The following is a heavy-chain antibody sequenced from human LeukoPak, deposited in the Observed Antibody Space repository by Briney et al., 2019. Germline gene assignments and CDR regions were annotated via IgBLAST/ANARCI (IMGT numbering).Heavy chain of an antibody. CDR2: IWYDGSNK. Sequence: PGRSLRLSCAASGFTFSSYGMHWVRQAPGKGLEWVAVIWYDGSNKYYADSVKGRFTISRDNAKNTLYLQMNSLRAEDTAVYYCASGSPYYDFWSGYLGYYYYGMDVWGQGTTVTVSS. CDR3: ASGSPYYDFWSGYLGYYYYGMDV. D-gene: IGHD3-3*01. V-gene: IGHV3-33*03. CDR1: GFTFSSYG. J-gene: IGHJ6*02.